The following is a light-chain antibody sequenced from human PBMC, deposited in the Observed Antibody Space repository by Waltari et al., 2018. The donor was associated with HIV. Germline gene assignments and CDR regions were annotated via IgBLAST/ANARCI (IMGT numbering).Light chain of an antibody. Sequence: IQLTQSPFFLSASVGERLTITCRATQGVGSYLAWYQQKPGKAPNLLIYSVSVLQTGFPSRFSGSGSGTEFTLTISGLQPEDFATYYCQQLKTYPLSFGGGTKVEIK. J-gene: IGKJ4*01. CDR3: QQLKTYPLS. V-gene: IGKV1-9*01. CDR1: QGVGSY. CDR2: SVS.